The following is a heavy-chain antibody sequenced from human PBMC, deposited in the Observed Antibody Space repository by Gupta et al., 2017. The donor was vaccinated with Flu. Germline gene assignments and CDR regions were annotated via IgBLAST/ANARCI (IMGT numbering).Heavy chain of an antibody. CDR1: GYTFTDYH. CDR2: INPSSGAT. V-gene: IGHV1-2*02. J-gene: IGHJ6*02. D-gene: IGHD2-21*02. CDR3: ARSVVTYCGGDCFSIYYYYGMDV. Sequence: QVHLVQSGAAVKRHGASVRVSCKDSGYTFTDYHMHWVRQARGQGLEWMGWINPSSGATNYAQSFQGRVTMTRDTSNNTAYLELSTLNSDDRAVYYCARSVVTYCGGDCFSIYYYYGMDVWGQGTTVTVSS.